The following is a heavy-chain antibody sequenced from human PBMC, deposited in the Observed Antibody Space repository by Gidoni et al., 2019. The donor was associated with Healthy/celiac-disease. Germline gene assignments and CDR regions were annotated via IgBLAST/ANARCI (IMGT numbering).Heavy chain of an antibody. CDR3: ARDLKPANWNFRSPTQAPDY. J-gene: IGHJ4*02. CDR2: IWYDGSNK. D-gene: IGHD1-7*01. Sequence: QVPLVESGGGVVQPGRSLILSCAASGFTFSSSVMHWVRHAPGKGLEWVAGIWYDGSNKYYADSVKGRFTISRDNSKNTLYLQMNSLRAEDTAVYYCARDLKPANWNFRSPTQAPDYWGQGTLVTVSS. V-gene: IGHV3-33*01. CDR1: GFTFSSSV.